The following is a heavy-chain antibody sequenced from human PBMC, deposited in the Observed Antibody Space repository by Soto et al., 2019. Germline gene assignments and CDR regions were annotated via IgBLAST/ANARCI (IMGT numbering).Heavy chain of an antibody. J-gene: IGHJ3*02. D-gene: IGHD2-2*02. CDR2: ISYDGSNK. V-gene: IGHV3-30-3*01. CDR1: GFTFSSYA. CDR3: VRESATLGYCISTSCYRAFDI. Sequence: GVSLRLSCAASGFTFSSYAMHWVRQAPGKGLEWVAVISYDGSNKYYADSVKGRFTISRDNSKNTLYLQMNSLRAEDTAVYYCVRESATLGYCISTSCYRAFDIWGQGTMVTVSS.